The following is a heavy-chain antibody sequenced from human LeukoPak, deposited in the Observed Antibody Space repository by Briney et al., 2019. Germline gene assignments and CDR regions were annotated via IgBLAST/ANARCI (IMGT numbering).Heavy chain of an antibody. V-gene: IGHV6-1*01. CDR3: ARDYYYDSSKYHTNFDY. CDR2: TYYRSKWYN. J-gene: IGHJ4*02. CDR1: GDSVSSNSAA. Sequence: SQTLSLTCAISGDSVSSNSAAWNWIRQSPSRGLEWLGRTYYRSKWYNDYAVSVKSRITINPDTSKNQFSLRLSSVTAADTAVYYCARDYYYDSSKYHTNFDYWGQGTLVTVSS. D-gene: IGHD3-22*01.